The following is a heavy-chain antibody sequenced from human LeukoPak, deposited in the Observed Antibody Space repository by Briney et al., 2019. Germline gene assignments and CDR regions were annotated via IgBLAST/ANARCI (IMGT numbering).Heavy chain of an antibody. CDR1: GYTFTGYY. J-gene: IGHJ4*02. CDR3: ARSPHYAYCGGDCYIDY. V-gene: IGHV1-2*02. D-gene: IGHD2-21*01. Sequence: GASVKVSCKASGYTFTGYYMHWVRQAPGQGLEWMGWINPNSGGTNYAQKFQGRVTMTRDTSISTACMELSRLRSDDTAVYYCARSPHYAYCGGDCYIDYWGQGTLVTVSS. CDR2: INPNSGGT.